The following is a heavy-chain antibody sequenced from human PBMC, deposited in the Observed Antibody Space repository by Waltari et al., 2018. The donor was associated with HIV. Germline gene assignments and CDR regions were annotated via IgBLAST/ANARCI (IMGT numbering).Heavy chain of an antibody. D-gene: IGHD3-22*01. CDR3: ARTYYYDSSGYYYFVGTHNWFDP. J-gene: IGHJ5*02. CDR2: IYYSGST. Sequence: QLQLQESGPGLVKPSETLSLTCTVSGGPISSSSYYWGWIRQPPGKGLEWIGSIYYSGSTYYNPSLKSRVTISVDTSKNQFSLKLSSVTAADTAVYYCARTYYYDSSGYYYFVGTHNWFDPWGQGTLVTVSS. V-gene: IGHV4-39*07. CDR1: GGPISSSSYY.